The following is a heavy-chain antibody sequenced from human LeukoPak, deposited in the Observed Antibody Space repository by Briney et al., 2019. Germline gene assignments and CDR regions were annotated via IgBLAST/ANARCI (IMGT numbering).Heavy chain of an antibody. J-gene: IGHJ4*02. CDR3: ARAFLYGPDY. CDR2: INHSGST. D-gene: IGHD2/OR15-2a*01. V-gene: IGHV4-34*01. Sequence: SETLSLTCAVYGGSFSGYYWSWIRQPPVKGLEWIGEINHSGSTNYNPSLKSRVTISVDTSKNQFSLKLSSVTAADTAVYYCARAFLYGPDYWGQGTLVTGSS. CDR1: GGSFSGYY.